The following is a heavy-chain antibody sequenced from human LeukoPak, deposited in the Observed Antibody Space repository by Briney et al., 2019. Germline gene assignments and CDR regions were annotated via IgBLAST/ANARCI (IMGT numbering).Heavy chain of an antibody. CDR3: ARHPYYDTSAYYVY. Sequence: ASVKVSCKASGYTYSSYSISWVRQAPGQGLEWMGWISTYNGNTSYAQKFQGRVIMTTDTSTNTAYMELSSLRSDDSAVYYCARHPYYDTSAYYVYWGQGTLVTVSS. CDR2: ISTYNGNT. D-gene: IGHD3-22*01. CDR1: GYTYSSYS. J-gene: IGHJ4*02. V-gene: IGHV1-18*01.